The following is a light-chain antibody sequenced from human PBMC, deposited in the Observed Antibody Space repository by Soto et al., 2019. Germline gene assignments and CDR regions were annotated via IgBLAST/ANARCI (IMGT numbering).Light chain of an antibody. CDR1: QSVSSST. CDR3: QQYGASPIT. V-gene: IGKV3-20*01. Sequence: EVVLTQSPGTLSLSPGERASLSCRASQSVSSSTVAWYQQKPGQAPRLLIYDGSSRVTGIPDRFSGSGSGTDFTLTINRLEPEDFAVYFCQQYGASPITFGQGTRLEIK. CDR2: DGS. J-gene: IGKJ5*01.